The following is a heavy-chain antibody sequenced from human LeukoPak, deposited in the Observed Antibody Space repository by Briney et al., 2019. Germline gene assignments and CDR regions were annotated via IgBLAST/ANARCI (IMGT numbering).Heavy chain of an antibody. CDR3: ATPQGSSGWSYFDY. CDR1: GFTFSSYW. V-gene: IGHV3-33*08. D-gene: IGHD6-19*01. J-gene: IGHJ4*02. CDR2: IWYDGSNK. Sequence: PGGSVRLSCAASGFTFSSYWMSWVRQAPGKGLEWVAVIWYDGSNKYYADSVKGRFTISRDNSKNTLYLQMNSLRAEDTAVYYCATPQGSSGWSYFDYWGQGTLVTVSS.